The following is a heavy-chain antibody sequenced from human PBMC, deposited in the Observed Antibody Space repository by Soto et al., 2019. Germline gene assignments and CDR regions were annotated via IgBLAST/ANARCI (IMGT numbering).Heavy chain of an antibody. J-gene: IGHJ4*02. CDR2: ISAYNGNT. CDR3: AADRTYCGGDCYVD. Sequence: ASVKVSCKASGYTFTNFGISWVRQAPGQGLEWMGWISAYNGNTNYAQKFQGRVTMTTDTSTSTAYMELSSLRSEDTAVYYCAADRTYCGGDCYVDWGQGTLVTVSS. CDR1: GYTFTNFG. D-gene: IGHD2-21*02. V-gene: IGHV1-18*01.